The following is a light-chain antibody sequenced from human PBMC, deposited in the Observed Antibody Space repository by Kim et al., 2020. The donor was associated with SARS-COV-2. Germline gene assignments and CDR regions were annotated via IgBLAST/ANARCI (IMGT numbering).Light chain of an antibody. Sequence: RGQTRITCSCDAKPDDYADCCQQKQRQDPVVVVYEDDGRPPASPEQFSGSTSGTTIALTISGGQADDDADYYCQSSDNSSTFWVFGGGTKLTVL. CDR2: EDD. J-gene: IGLJ3*02. CDR1: AKPDDY. CDR3: QSSDNSSTFWV. V-gene: IGLV3-25*03.